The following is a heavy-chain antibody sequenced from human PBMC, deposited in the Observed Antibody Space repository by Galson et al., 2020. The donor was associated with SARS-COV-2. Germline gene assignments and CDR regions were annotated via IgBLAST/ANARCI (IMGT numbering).Heavy chain of an antibody. J-gene: IGHJ4*02. CDR2: IKQDGSEK. V-gene: IGHV3-7*01. CDR3: ARDHIVVVVAADY. D-gene: IGHD2-15*01. Sequence: GESLKISCAASGFTFSSYWMSWVRQAPGKGLEWVANIKQDGSEKYYVDSVKGRFTISRDNAKNSLYLQMNSLRAEDTAVYYCARDHIVVVVAADYWGQGTLVTVSS. CDR1: GFTFSSYW.